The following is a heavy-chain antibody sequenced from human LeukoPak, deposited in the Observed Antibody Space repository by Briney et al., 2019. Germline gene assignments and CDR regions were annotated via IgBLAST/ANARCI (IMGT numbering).Heavy chain of an antibody. J-gene: IGHJ4*02. CDR2: INPNSGGT. D-gene: IGHD3-22*01. CDR1: GYTFTGYY. Sequence: ASVKVSCKXSGYTFTGYYMHWVRQAPGQGLEWMGWINPNSGGTNYAQKLQGRVTMTRDTSISTAYMELSRLRSDDTAVYYCARDYVYYYDSSGYYSTGSDYWGQGTLVTVSS. V-gene: IGHV1-2*02. CDR3: ARDYVYYYDSSGYYSTGSDY.